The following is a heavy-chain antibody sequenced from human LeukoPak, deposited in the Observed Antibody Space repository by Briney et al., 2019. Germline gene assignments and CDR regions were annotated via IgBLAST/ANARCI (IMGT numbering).Heavy chain of an antibody. CDR3: ARGTSGSYYCLDY. V-gene: IGHV1-2*02. CDR1: GYTFTDYY. CDR2: INPNSGGT. D-gene: IGHD1-26*01. Sequence: ASVEVSCKASGYTFTDYYLHWARQAPGQGLEWMGWINPNSGGTNYAQKFQGRVTMTRDTSISTAYMELSRLRSDDTAVYYCARGTSGSYYCLDYWGQGTLVTVSS. J-gene: IGHJ4*02.